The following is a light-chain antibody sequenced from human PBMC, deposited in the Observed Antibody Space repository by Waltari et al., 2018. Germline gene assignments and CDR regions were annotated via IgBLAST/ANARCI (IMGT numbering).Light chain of an antibody. CDR1: RPTLGSNT. J-gene: IGLJ3*02. CDR3: ATWDDGLSGVV. Sequence: QSVLTQPPSASGTPGQRVTISCSGSRPTLGSNTVTWYQPLPGTAPKPLIYLNNRRPSGVPDRFSGSKSGTSASLAISGLQSEDEALYYCATWDDGLSGVVFGGGTKVTVL. V-gene: IGLV1-44*01. CDR2: LNN.